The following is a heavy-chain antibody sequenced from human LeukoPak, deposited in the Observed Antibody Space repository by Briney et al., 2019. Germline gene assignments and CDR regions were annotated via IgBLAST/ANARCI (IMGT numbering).Heavy chain of an antibody. CDR1: GGSISNYY. D-gene: IGHD6-13*01. CDR3: ARDRDSSTWYYFDH. Sequence: PSETLSLNCTVSGGSISNYYWTWIRQPPGKGLEWIGYIHYSGSTNYNPSLKSRVTLTVDTSKNQFSLNLSSVTATDTAVYYCARDRDSSTWYYFDHWGQGTPVTVSS. J-gene: IGHJ4*02. CDR2: IHYSGST. V-gene: IGHV4-59*01.